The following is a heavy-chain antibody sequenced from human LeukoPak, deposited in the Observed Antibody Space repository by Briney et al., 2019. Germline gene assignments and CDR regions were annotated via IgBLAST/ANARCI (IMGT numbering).Heavy chain of an antibody. J-gene: IGHJ5*02. Sequence: ASVKVSCTASGYTFTGYYMHRVRQAPGQGLEWMGWINPNSGGTNYAQKFQGRVTMTRDTSISTAYTELSRLRSDDTAVYYCARRYCSSTSCHNWFDPWGQGTLVTVSS. V-gene: IGHV1-2*02. D-gene: IGHD2-2*01. CDR1: GYTFTGYY. CDR3: ARRYCSSTSCHNWFDP. CDR2: INPNSGGT.